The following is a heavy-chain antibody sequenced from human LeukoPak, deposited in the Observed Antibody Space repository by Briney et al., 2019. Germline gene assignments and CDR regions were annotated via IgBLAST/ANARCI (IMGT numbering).Heavy chain of an antibody. V-gene: IGHV3-15*07. CDR2: IKSKTDGGTT. D-gene: IGHD3-3*01. CDR1: GFTFSNAW. J-gene: IGHJ6*02. CDR3: TTDRTYYDFWSGYPFYYYHGMDV. Sequence: GGSLRLSCAASGFTFSNAWMNWVRQAPGKGLEWVGRIKSKTDGGTTDYAAPVKGRFTISRDDSKNTLYLQMNSLKTEDTAVYYCTTDRTYYDFWSGYPFYYYHGMDVWGQGTTVTVSS.